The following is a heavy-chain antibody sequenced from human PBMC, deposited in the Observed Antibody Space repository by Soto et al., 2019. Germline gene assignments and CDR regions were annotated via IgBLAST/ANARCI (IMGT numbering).Heavy chain of an antibody. D-gene: IGHD6-13*01. V-gene: IGHV4-59*01. Sequence: QVQLQESGPGLVKPSETLSLTCTVSGGSISSYYWSWIRQSPGKGLEWIAYIYDDGSTNYNPSLKSRVTISADTSKNQFSLKLTSVTAADTAVHYCARERSWSGYFQHWGQGTLVTVSA. J-gene: IGHJ1*01. CDR1: GGSISSYY. CDR2: IYDDGST. CDR3: ARERSWSGYFQH.